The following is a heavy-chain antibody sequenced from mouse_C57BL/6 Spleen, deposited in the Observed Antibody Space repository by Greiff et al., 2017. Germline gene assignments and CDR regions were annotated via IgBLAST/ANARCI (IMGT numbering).Heavy chain of an antibody. D-gene: IGHD1-1*01. Sequence: QVQLQQPGAELVKPGASVKLSCKASGYTFTSYWMHWVKQRPGRGLEWIGRFDPNSGGTKYNEKFKSKATLTVDTPSSTACVQLRSRTSEDSAVEYVARLITSVVGGYAMDYWGQGTLVTVSS. V-gene: IGHV1-72*01. CDR1: GYTFTSYW. CDR3: ARLITSVVGGYAMDY. J-gene: IGHJ4*01. CDR2: FDPNSGGT.